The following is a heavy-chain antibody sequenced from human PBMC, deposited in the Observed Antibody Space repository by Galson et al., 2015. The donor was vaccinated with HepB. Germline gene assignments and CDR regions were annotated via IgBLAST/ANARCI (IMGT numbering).Heavy chain of an antibody. Sequence: LRLSCAGSEFIFSGFTMNWVRQAPGKGLEWVSSISSSGYYTDYADSVKGRFTISRDNAKNSLFLQMNSLRADDTAVYYCARVLSTSWASGFDYWGQGTLVTVS. V-gene: IGHV3-21*01. D-gene: IGHD2-2*01. CDR2: ISSSGYYT. CDR3: ARVLSTSWASGFDY. J-gene: IGHJ4*02. CDR1: EFIFSGFT.